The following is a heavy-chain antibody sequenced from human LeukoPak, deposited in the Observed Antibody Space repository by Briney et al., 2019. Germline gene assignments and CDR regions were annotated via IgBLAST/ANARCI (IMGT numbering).Heavy chain of an antibody. J-gene: IGHJ4*02. Sequence: HAGGSLRLSCAASGFTFSSYAMSWVRQAPGKGLEWVSAISGSGGSTYYADSVKGRFTISRDNAKNSLYLQMNSLRAEDTAVYYCARVVGVSLPFPSGIWGTSCQSCYFDYWGQGTLVTVSS. CDR3: ARVVGVSLPFPSGIWGTSCQSCYFDY. V-gene: IGHV3-23*01. D-gene: IGHD2-2*01. CDR1: GFTFSSYA. CDR2: ISGSGGST.